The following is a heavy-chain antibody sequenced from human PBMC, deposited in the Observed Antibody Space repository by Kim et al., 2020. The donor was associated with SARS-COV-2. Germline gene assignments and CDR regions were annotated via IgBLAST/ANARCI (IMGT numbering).Heavy chain of an antibody. D-gene: IGHD1-26*01. J-gene: IGHJ4*02. CDR1: GGSIISSNYY. Sequence: SETLSLTCTVSGGSIISSNYYWGWIRQPPGKGLEWIGSIYYSGSTYYNPSLKSRLTISVDTSKNQFSLKLRSVTAADTAVYYCARQGRGDWGQGTLVTVSS. CDR2: IYYSGST. CDR3: ARQGRGD. V-gene: IGHV4-39*01.